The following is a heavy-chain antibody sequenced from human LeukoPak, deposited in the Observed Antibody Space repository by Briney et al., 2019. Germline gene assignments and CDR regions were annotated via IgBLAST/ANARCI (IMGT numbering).Heavy chain of an antibody. CDR2: IYYSGST. CDR1: GGSISSYY. CDR3: ARVFDSSGYPRFDP. D-gene: IGHD3-22*01. V-gene: IGHV4-59*01. J-gene: IGHJ5*02. Sequence: SSETLSLTCTVSGGSISSYYWSWIRQPPGKGLEWIGYIYYSGSTNYNPSLKSRVTISVDTSKNQFSLKLSSVTAADTAVYYCARVFDSSGYPRFDPWGQGTLVTVSS.